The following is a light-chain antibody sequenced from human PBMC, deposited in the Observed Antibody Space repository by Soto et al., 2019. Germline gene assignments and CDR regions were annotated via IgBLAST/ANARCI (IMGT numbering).Light chain of an antibody. CDR1: QSVSASY. Sequence: IVLTQSPGTLSLSPGERATLSCGASQSVSASYLAWYQQKAGQSPRLLIYGASRKATGSPDRFSASGSGTDFTLTISRLEPEDFAVYYCQQYDSSPVTFGQGTKVEIK. CDR3: QQYDSSPVT. CDR2: GAS. V-gene: IGKV3-20*01. J-gene: IGKJ2*01.